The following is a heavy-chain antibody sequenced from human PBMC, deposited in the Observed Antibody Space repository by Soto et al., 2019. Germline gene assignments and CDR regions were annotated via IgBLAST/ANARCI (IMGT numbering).Heavy chain of an antibody. V-gene: IGHV4-34*01. J-gene: IGHJ5*02. CDR3: ARGEYSSSWYWFDP. CDR1: GGSFSGYY. Sequence: SETLSLTCAVYGGSFSGYYWSWIRQPPGKGLEWIGEINHSGSTNYNPSLKSRVTISVDTSKNQFSLKLSLVTAADTAVYYCARGEYSSSWYWFDPWGQGTLVTVSS. D-gene: IGHD6-13*01. CDR2: INHSGST.